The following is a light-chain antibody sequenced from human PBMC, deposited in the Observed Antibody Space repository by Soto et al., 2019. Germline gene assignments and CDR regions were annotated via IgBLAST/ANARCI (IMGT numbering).Light chain of an antibody. CDR2: LAS. CDR1: QGIRNY. Sequence: IQLTQYPSSLSASVGDRVTITCRASQGIRNYLAWYQQKPGKAPNLLIYLASTLQGGVPSRFSGSGSGTDFSLTISSLQPEDVATYYCQYLNSFPLTFGGGTKVELK. V-gene: IGKV1-9*01. CDR3: QYLNSFPLT. J-gene: IGKJ4*01.